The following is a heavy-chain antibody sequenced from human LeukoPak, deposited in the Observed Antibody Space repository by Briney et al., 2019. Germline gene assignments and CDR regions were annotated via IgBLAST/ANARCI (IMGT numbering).Heavy chain of an antibody. CDR2: ISYDGSNK. D-gene: IGHD6-19*01. V-gene: IGHV3-30*17. CDR1: GFNFSSYA. J-gene: IGHJ4*02. Sequence: PGGSLILSCAASGFNFSSYAMHGVGQAPGKGLEWVAVISYDGSNKYYADSVKGRFTISRDNSKNTLYLQMNSLRAEDTAVYYCARDSSGLDYWGQGTLVTVSS. CDR3: ARDSSGLDY.